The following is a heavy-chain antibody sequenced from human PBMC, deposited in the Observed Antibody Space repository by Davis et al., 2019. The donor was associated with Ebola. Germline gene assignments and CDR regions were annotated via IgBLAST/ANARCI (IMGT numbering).Heavy chain of an antibody. V-gene: IGHV3-30*04. Sequence: GESLKISCAASGFTFSSYAMHWVRQAPGKGLEWVAVIPSDGGNKYYADSVKGRFTISRDNSKNTLYLQMNSLRAEDTAVYYCAKVIVVVAANWFDPWGQGTLVTVSS. CDR3: AKVIVVVAANWFDP. D-gene: IGHD2-15*01. CDR1: GFTFSSYA. CDR2: IPSDGGNK. J-gene: IGHJ5*02.